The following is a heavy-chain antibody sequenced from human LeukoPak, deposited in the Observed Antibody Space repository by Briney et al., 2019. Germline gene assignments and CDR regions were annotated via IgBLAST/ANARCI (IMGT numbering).Heavy chain of an antibody. D-gene: IGHD6-13*01. J-gene: IGHJ5*02. V-gene: IGHV3-23*01. CDR3: AKATYSSSWLLHNNWFDP. CDR1: GFTFSSYG. CDR2: ISGSGGST. Sequence: PGGTLRLSCAASGFTFSSYGMSWVRQAPGKGLEWVSAISGSGGSTYYADSVKGRFTISRDNSKNTLYLQMNSLRAEDTAVYYCAKATYSSSWLLHNNWFDPWGQGTLVTVSS.